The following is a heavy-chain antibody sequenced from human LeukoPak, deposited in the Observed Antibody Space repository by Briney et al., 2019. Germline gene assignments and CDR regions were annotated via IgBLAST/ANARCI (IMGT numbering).Heavy chain of an antibody. D-gene: IGHD3-22*01. Sequence: PGGSLRLSCAASGFTFSSYAMSWVRQAPGKGLEWVSAISGSGGSTYYADSVKGRFTISRDNAKNSLYLQMNSLRAEDTAVYYCARTFYDSSSARNSRGAFDIWGQGTMVTVSS. CDR3: ARTFYDSSSARNSRGAFDI. CDR1: GFTFSSYA. CDR2: ISGSGGST. J-gene: IGHJ3*02. V-gene: IGHV3-23*01.